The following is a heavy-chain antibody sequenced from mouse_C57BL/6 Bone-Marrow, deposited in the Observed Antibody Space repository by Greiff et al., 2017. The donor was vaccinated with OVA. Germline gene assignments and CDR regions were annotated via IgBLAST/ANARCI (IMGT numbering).Heavy chain of an antibody. J-gene: IGHJ1*03. Sequence: EVKLVESGAELVRPGASVKLSCTASGFNIKDDYMHWVKQRPEQGLEWIGWIDPENGDTEYASKFQGKATITADTSSNTAYLQLSSLTSEDTAVYYCTPIYYDPYWYFDVWGTGTTVTVSS. V-gene: IGHV14-4*01. CDR1: GFNIKDDY. D-gene: IGHD2-4*01. CDR2: IDPENGDT. CDR3: TPIYYDPYWYFDV.